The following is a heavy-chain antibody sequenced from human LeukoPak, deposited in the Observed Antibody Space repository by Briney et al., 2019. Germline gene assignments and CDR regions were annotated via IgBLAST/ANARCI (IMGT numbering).Heavy chain of an antibody. Sequence: ASVKVSCKASGYTFTSYYMHWLRQAPGQGLEWMGIINPSGGSTSYAQKFQGRVTMTRDTSTSTVYMELSSLRSEDTAVYYCARAWDDTAMVSRSNTNYFDYWGQGTLVTVSS. CDR1: GYTFTSYY. D-gene: IGHD5-18*01. CDR2: INPSGGST. V-gene: IGHV1-46*01. CDR3: ARAWDDTAMVSRSNTNYFDY. J-gene: IGHJ4*02.